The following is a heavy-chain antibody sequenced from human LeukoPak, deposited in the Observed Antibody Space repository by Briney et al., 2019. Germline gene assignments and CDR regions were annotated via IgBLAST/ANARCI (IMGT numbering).Heavy chain of an antibody. CDR3: ARGPSGYHNT. V-gene: IGHV3-23*01. J-gene: IGHJ4*02. CDR1: GFTFSSYG. CDR2: ISGSGGST. D-gene: IGHD5-12*01. Sequence: PGGTLRLSCAASGFTFSSYGMSWVRQAPGKGLEWVSAISGSGGSTYYADSVKGRFTISRDNSKNTLYLQMNSLRAEDTAVYYCARGPSGYHNTGGQGTLVTVSP.